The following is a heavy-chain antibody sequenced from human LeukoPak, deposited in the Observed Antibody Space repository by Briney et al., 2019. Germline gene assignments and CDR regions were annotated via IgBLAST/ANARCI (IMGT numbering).Heavy chain of an antibody. CDR2: INGYNGDI. CDR3: ARPRYCGGGTCYSSFDY. D-gene: IGHD2-15*01. J-gene: IGHJ4*02. CDR1: GYSFTNYG. V-gene: IGHV1-18*01. Sequence: ASVEVSCKASGYSFTNYGFYWVRQAPGQGLEWMGWINGYNGDIKYAQKLQGRVTMTTDTSTNTAYMELTSLRSDDTAVYYCARPRYCGGGTCYSSFDYWGQGTLVTVSS.